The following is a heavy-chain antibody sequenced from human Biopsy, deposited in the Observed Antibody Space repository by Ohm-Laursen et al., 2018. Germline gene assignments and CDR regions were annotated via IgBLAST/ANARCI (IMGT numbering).Heavy chain of an antibody. CDR1: GFTFSDYY. CDR2: ISGSGTTI. Sequence: SLRLSCAASGFTFSDYYMSWIRQAPGTGPEWLSYISGSGTTIFYADSVKGRFTVSRDNAKNSLYLQMNSLTVEDTAVYYCARDGAGSYHDYWGQGTLVTVSS. D-gene: IGHD3-10*01. J-gene: IGHJ4*02. CDR3: ARDGAGSYHDY. V-gene: IGHV3-11*01.